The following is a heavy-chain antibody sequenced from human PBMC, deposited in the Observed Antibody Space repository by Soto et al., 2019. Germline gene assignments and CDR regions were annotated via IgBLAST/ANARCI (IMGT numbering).Heavy chain of an antibody. CDR3: ARTYYYDSSGYYDLWYFDY. V-gene: IGHV4-31*03. CDR1: GGSISSGGYY. J-gene: IGHJ4*02. D-gene: IGHD3-22*01. CDR2: IYYSGST. Sequence: SETLSLTCTVSGGSISSGGYYWSWIRQHPGKGLEWIGYIYYSGSTYYNPSLKSRVTISVDTSMNQFSLKLSSVTAADTAVYYCARTYYYDSSGYYDLWYFDYWGQGTLVTVSS.